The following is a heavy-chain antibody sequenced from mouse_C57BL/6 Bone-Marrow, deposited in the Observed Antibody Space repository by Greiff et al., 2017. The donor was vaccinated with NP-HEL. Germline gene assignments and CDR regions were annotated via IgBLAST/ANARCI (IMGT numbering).Heavy chain of an antibody. V-gene: IGHV1-54*01. CDR3: ARRGYYGSSSLFDY. CDR1: GYAFTNYL. Sequence: VQLQQSGAELVRPGTSVKVSCKASGYAFTNYLIEWVKQRPGQGLEWIGVINPGSGGTNYNEKFKGKATLTADKSSSTAYMQLSSLTSEDSAVYFCARRGYYGSSSLFDYWGQGTTLTVSS. D-gene: IGHD1-1*01. CDR2: INPGSGGT. J-gene: IGHJ2*01.